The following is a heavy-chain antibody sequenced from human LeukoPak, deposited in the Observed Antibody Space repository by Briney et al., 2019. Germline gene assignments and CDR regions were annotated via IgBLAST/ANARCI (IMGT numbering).Heavy chain of an antibody. CDR3: ARERDGSGSYPIFDY. CDR2: IYPGDSDT. D-gene: IGHD3-10*01. V-gene: IGHV5-51*01. CDR1: GYSFTSYW. J-gene: IGHJ4*02. Sequence: GESLKISCKGSGYSFTSYWIGWVRQMPGKGLEWMGIIYPGDSDTRYSPSFQGQVTISADKSISTAYLQWSSLKASDTAMYYCARERDGSGSYPIFDYWGQGTLVTVSS.